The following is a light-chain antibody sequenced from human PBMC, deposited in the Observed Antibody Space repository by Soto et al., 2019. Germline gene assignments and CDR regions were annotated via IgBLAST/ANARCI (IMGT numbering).Light chain of an antibody. CDR1: QSISNW. J-gene: IGKJ2*01. CDR3: QQYRSYWT. V-gene: IGKV1-5*03. Sequence: DIQMTQSPATLSASVGDSVTITCRASQSISNWLAWYQLKPGKAPKLLIHEASNLQSGFPSTFSGRGSGTDFTLTITSMKPEDGATYYCQQYRSYWTFSQGTRVELK. CDR2: EAS.